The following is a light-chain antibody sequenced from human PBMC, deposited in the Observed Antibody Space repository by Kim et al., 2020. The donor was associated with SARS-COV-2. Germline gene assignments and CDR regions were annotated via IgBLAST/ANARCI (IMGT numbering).Light chain of an antibody. J-gene: IGLJ3*02. Sequence: QSVLTQPPSASGTPGQKVTVSCSGSSSNIGSNTVNWYQQLPGTAPKLLIYRDNQRPSGVPDRFSGSKSGTSASLAISGLHSEDEADYFCAAWDDSLNGLWVFGGGTQLTVL. CDR2: RDN. CDR1: SSNIGSNT. CDR3: AAWDDSLNGLWV. V-gene: IGLV1-44*01.